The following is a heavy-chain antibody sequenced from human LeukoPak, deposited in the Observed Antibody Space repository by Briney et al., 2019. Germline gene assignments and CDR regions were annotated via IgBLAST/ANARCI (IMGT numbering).Heavy chain of an antibody. CDR2: ISWNSGSI. J-gene: IGHJ4*02. V-gene: IGHV3-9*03. CDR3: TKDGCSGSYYSPSHFDY. CDR1: GFTFDNYA. Sequence: GRSLRISCAASGFTFDNYAMHWVRQAPGKGLEWVSGISWNSGSIGYADSVKGRFTISRDNAKNSLYLQMNSLRAEDMALYYCTKDGCSGSYYSPSHFDYWGQGTLVTVSS. D-gene: IGHD3-10*02.